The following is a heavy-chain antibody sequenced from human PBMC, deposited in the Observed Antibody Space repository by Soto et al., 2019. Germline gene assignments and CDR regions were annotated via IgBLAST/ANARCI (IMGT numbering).Heavy chain of an antibody. V-gene: IGHV3-30-3*01. Sequence: PGGSLRLSCAASGFTFSSYAMHWVRQAPGKGLEWVAVISYDGSNKYYADSVKGRFTISRDNSKNTLYLQMNSLRAEDTAVYYCASAGSSGGYLVYSAQGTLVTGSA. CDR2: ISYDGSNK. CDR1: GFTFSSYA. CDR3: ASAGSSGGYLVY. J-gene: IGHJ4*02. D-gene: IGHD6-19*01.